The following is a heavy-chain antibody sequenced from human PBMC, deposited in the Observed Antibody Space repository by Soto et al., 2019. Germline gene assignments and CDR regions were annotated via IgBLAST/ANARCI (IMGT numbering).Heavy chain of an antibody. V-gene: IGHV3-72*01. CDR2: SRDKPQGYST. CDR1: GFTLSDHY. Sequence: PGGSLRLSCAGSGFTLSDHYIDWVRQAPGKGLEWVGRSRDKPQGYSTAYAASVKGRFTISRDNAKNSLYLQMNSLRAEDTAVYYCARGYYDSSGYYLYWGQGTLVTVSS. D-gene: IGHD3-22*01. CDR3: ARGYYDSSGYYLY. J-gene: IGHJ4*02.